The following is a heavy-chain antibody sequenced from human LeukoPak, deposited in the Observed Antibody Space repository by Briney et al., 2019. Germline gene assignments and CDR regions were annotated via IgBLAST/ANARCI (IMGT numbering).Heavy chain of an antibody. D-gene: IGHD2-2*01. V-gene: IGHV4-39*07. J-gene: IGHJ4*02. CDR2: IYYSGST. CDR3: ARDGREYCSSTSCYVLDY. CDR1: GGSISSSSYY. Sequence: ASETLSLTCTVSGGSISSSSYYWGWIRQPPGKGLEWIGSIYYSGSTYYNPSLKSRVTISVDTSKNQFSLKLSSVTAADTAVYYCARDGREYCSSTSCYVLDYWGQGTLVTVSS.